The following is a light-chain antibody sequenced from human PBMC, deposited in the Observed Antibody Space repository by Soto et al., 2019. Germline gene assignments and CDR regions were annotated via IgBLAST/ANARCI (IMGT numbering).Light chain of an antibody. Sequence: DIQMTQSPSTLSASVGDRVIITCRASQTISSWLAWYQQKPGKAPKLLIYKASSLESGVPSRFSGSGSGTEFTLTISSLQPDDFATYYCQHYNNYLLTFGGWTKVDIK. CDR3: QHYNNYLLT. J-gene: IGKJ4*01. CDR1: QTISSW. CDR2: KAS. V-gene: IGKV1-5*03.